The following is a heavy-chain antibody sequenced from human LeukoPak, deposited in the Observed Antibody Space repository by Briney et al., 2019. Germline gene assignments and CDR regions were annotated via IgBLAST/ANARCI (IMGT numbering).Heavy chain of an antibody. CDR2: ISGSGAFT. V-gene: IGHV3-23*01. CDR1: GFNFSSYA. Sequence: PGGSLRLSCAASGFNFSSYAMTWVRQVTGKGLEWVSAISGSGAFTYYAESVKGRFTISRDNSKNTVYLQMNTLRAEDTAVYYCARVRVSSYYGMDIWGQGTTVTVSS. CDR3: ARVRVSSYYGMDI. D-gene: IGHD2/OR15-2a*01. J-gene: IGHJ6*02.